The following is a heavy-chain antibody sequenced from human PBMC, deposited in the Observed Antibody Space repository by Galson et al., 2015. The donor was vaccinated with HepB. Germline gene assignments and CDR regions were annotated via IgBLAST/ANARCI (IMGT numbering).Heavy chain of an antibody. CDR3: ARTSPRDVFEDYFDY. J-gene: IGHJ4*02. V-gene: IGHV2-70*04. D-gene: IGHD2-8*01. CDR1: GFSLSTSGMR. CDR2: IDWDDDK. Sequence: PALVKPTQTLTLTCTFSGFSLSTSGMRVSWIRHPPGKALEWLARIDWDDDKFYSTSLKTRLTISKDTSKNQVVLTMTNMDPVDTATYYCARTSPRDVFEDYFDYWGQGTLVTVSS.